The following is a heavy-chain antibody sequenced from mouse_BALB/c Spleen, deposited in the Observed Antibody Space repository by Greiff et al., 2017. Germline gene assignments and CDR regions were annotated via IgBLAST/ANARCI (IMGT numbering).Heavy chain of an antibody. Sequence: DVQLQESGAELVRPGALVKLSCKASGFNIKDYYMHWVKQRPEQGLEWIGWIDPENGNTIYDPKFQGKASITADTSSNTAYLQLSSLTSEDTAVYYCASYYGSSYYFDYWGQGTTLTVSS. CDR2: IDPENGNT. D-gene: IGHD1-1*01. CDR1: GFNIKDYY. CDR3: ASYYGSSYYFDY. V-gene: IGHV14-1*02. J-gene: IGHJ2*01.